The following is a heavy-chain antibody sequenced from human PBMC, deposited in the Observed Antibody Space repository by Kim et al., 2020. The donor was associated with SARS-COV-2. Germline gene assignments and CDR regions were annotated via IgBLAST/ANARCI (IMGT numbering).Heavy chain of an antibody. D-gene: IGHD6-13*01. V-gene: IGHV3-11*03. Sequence: EKGRFTISRDNAESSLYLQMNSLRAEDTAVYYCARWIAAAGRYYYYGMDVWGQGTTVTVSS. CDR3: ARWIAAAGRYYYYGMDV. J-gene: IGHJ6*02.